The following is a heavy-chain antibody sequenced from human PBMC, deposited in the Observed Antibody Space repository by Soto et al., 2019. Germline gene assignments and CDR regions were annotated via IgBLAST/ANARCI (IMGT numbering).Heavy chain of an antibody. V-gene: IGHV4-61*01. Sequence: PSETLSLTCTASGGSVSSGSYYWSWIRQPPGKGLEWIGYIYYSGSTNYNPSLKSRVTISVDTSKNQFSLKLSSVTAADTAVYYCARDGPALTALDVWGQGTTVTVSS. CDR3: ARDGPALTALDV. CDR2: IYYSGST. J-gene: IGHJ6*02. CDR1: GGSVSSGSYY. D-gene: IGHD5-18*01.